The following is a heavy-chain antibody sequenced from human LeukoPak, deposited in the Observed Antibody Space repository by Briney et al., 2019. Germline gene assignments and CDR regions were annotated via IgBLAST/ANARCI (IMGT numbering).Heavy chain of an antibody. CDR2: IRSKANSYAT. J-gene: IGHJ4*02. V-gene: IGHV3-73*01. D-gene: IGHD6-19*01. CDR1: GFTFSGSA. CDR3: TRQEDLAVADTRDY. Sequence: GGSLRLSCAASGFTFSGSAMHWVRQASGKGLEWVGRIRSKANSYATAYAASVKGRFTISRDDSKNTAYLQMNSLKTEDTAVYYCTRQEDLAVADTRDYWGQGTLVTVSS.